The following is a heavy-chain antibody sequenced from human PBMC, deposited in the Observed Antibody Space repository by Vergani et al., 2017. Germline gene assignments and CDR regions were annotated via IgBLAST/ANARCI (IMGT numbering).Heavy chain of an antibody. CDR2: IYYSGST. Sequence: QVQLQESGPGLVKPSQTLSLTCTVSGGSISSGDYYWSWIRQPPGKGLEWIGYIYYSGSTYYNPSLKSRVTISGDTSQNQFALKLSSVTAADTAVYYCARVLWCGEFPIHNWFDPWGQGTLVTVSS. J-gene: IGHJ5*02. D-gene: IGHD3-10*01. CDR1: GGSISSGDYY. V-gene: IGHV4-30-4*01. CDR3: ARVLWCGEFPIHNWFDP.